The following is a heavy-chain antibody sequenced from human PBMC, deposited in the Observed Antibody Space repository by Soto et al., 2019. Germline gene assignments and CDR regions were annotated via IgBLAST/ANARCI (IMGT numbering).Heavy chain of an antibody. Sequence: ASVKVSCKASGYTFTGYYMHWVRQAPGQGLEWMGWINPNSGGTNYSQKFQGRVTMTRDTSISTVYMELSRPRSDDTAVYYCARASFAYFDSWGQGTLVTVPS. CDR2: INPNSGGT. CDR1: GYTFTGYY. D-gene: IGHD2-21*01. V-gene: IGHV1-2*02. CDR3: ARASFAYFDS. J-gene: IGHJ4*02.